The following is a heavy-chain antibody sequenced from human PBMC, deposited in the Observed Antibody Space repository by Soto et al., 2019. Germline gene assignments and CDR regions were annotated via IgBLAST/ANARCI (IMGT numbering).Heavy chain of an antibody. J-gene: IGHJ4*02. V-gene: IGHV4-31*03. CDR2: IYYTGHT. CDR3: AREDINESFFDY. CDR1: GGYISSGGNY. D-gene: IGHD2-15*01. Sequence: SETLSLTCSVSGGYISSGGNYWSCIRQHPGKGLEWIGFIYYTGHTKYNAALKSRASISADMSENQFSLTLTSVTAADTAVYYCAREDINESFFDYWGPGTLVTVSS.